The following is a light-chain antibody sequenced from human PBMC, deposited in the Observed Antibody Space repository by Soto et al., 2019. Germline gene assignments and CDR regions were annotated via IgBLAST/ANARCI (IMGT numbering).Light chain of an antibody. V-gene: IGLV2-14*03. J-gene: IGLJ2*01. CDR3: SSYTNSFTRVI. CDR1: SSDVGGYKY. Sequence: QSVLTQPASVSGSPGQSITISCTGSSSDVGGYKYVSWYQHYPGKAPKLLIHDVTNRPSGVSNRFSGSKSGNTASLTISGLRAEDEADYYCSSYTNSFTRVIFGGGTKLTVL. CDR2: DVT.